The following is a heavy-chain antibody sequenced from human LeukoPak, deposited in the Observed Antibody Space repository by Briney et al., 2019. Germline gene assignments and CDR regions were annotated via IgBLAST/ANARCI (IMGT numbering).Heavy chain of an antibody. V-gene: IGHV3-7*01. Sequence: GGSLRLSCAASGFTFSSYRMSWVRQAPGKGLEWVANIKQDGSERYYVDSVKGRFTISRDNAKNSVYLQMNSLRDEATAVYYCARDKYSGEIYDYWGQGTLVTVSS. CDR2: IKQDGSER. CDR1: GFTFSSYR. CDR3: ARDKYSGEIYDY. D-gene: IGHD5-12*01. J-gene: IGHJ4*02.